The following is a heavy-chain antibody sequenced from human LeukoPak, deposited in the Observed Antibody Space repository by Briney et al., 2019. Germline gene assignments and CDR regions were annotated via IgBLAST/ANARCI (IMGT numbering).Heavy chain of an antibody. J-gene: IGHJ3*02. Sequence: GGSLRLSCAASGFTFSSYGMHWVRQAPGKGLEWVAVIWYDGSNKYYADSVKGRFTISRDNSKNTLYLKMNSLRAEDTAVYYCAKPPQAGDAFDIWGQGTMVTVSS. CDR1: GFTFSSYG. CDR3: AKPPQAGDAFDI. CDR2: IWYDGSNK. V-gene: IGHV3-33*06.